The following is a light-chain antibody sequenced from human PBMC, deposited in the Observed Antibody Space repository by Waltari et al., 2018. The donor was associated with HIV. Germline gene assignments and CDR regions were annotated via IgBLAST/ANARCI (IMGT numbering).Light chain of an antibody. CDR3: QQYYSWPLT. J-gene: IGKJ1*01. CDR2: DAS. V-gene: IGKV3-15*01. CDR1: ERFSTN. Sequence: TVMTQSPATLSVFPGEKATLSCRASERFSTNLAWYKQKPGQAPRLLIYDASARATGVPARFSGSGAGKEVTLTISSLQSEDFAVYHCQQYYSWPLTFGQGTRVDI.